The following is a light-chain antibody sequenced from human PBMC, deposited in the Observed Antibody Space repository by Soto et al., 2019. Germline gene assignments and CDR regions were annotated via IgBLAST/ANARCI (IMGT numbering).Light chain of an antibody. CDR3: QQSSSTPYT. CDR1: QSISRN. J-gene: IGKJ2*01. CDR2: AAR. Sequence: EIQLTQSPSSLSASVGERITISCRASQSISRNSNCYQQMPGKAPDRLIYAARDLESGVPGRFSGSGSGTEFNLTISSLQPEDLAAYYCQQSSSTPYTFGQGTKLEI. V-gene: IGKV1-39*01.